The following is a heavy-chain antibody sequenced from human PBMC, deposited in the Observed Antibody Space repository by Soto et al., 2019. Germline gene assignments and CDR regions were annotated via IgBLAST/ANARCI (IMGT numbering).Heavy chain of an antibody. CDR3: ARDGGRHSGGIDY. V-gene: IGHV1-69*01. CDR1: GGTFSSYS. CDR2: IIPIFGTA. D-gene: IGHD1-26*01. J-gene: IGHJ4*02. Sequence: QVQLVQSGAEVKKPGSSVKFSCKASGGTFSSYSINWVRQAPGQGLEWMGEIIPIFGTANYAQKFQGRVTITADESTSTAYMELSSLRSEDTAVYYCARDGGRHSGGIDYWGQGTLVPVSS.